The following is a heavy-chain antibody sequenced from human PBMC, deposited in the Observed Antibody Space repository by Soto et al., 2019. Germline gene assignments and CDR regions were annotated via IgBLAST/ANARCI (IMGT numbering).Heavy chain of an antibody. CDR2: FDPEDGET. CDR3: ATDLLGYCSGGSCPFYFDY. J-gene: IGHJ4*02. V-gene: IGHV1-24*01. D-gene: IGHD2-15*01. Sequence: ASVKVSCKVSGYTLTELSMHWVRQAPGKGLEWMGGFDPEDGETIYAQKFQGRVTMTEDTSTDTAYMELSSLRSEDTAVYYCATDLLGYCSGGSCPFYFDYWGQGTLVTVSS. CDR1: GYTLTELS.